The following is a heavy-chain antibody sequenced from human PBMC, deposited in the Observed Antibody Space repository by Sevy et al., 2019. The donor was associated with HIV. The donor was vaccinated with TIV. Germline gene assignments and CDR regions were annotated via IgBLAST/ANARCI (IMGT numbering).Heavy chain of an antibody. CDR1: GGSFSGYY. V-gene: IGHV4-34*01. CDR2: INHSGST. Sequence: SETPSLTCAVYGGSFSGYYWSWIRQPPGKGLEWIGEINHSGSTNYNPSLKSRVTISVDTSKNQFSLKLSSVTAADTAVYYCARAFRYCSSTSCYTTGNWFDPWGQGTLVTVSS. J-gene: IGHJ5*02. D-gene: IGHD2-2*02. CDR3: ARAFRYCSSTSCYTTGNWFDP.